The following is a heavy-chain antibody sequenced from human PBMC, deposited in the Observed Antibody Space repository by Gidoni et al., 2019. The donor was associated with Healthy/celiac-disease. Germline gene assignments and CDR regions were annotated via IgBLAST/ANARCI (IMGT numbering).Heavy chain of an antibody. CDR3: ARVFSGWLSLSY. J-gene: IGHJ4*02. Sequence: EVQLVESGGGLIQPGGSLRLSCAASGFTFSSNYMSWVRQAPGKGLEWVSVIYSVGSTYYADSVKGRFTIARDNSKNTLYLQMNSLRAEDTAVYYCARVFSGWLSLSYWGQGTLVTVSS. V-gene: IGHV3-53*01. CDR2: IYSVGST. D-gene: IGHD6-19*01. CDR1: GFTFSSNY.